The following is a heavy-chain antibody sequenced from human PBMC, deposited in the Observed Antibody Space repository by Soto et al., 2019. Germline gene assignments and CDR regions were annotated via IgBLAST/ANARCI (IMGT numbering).Heavy chain of an antibody. V-gene: IGHV3-33*01. CDR2: IWYDASNK. J-gene: IGHJ4*02. Sequence: VQLVESGGGVVQPGRSLRLSCAASGFTFSSCGMHWVRQAPGKGLEWVAVIWYDASNKYYADSVKGRFTISRDNSKNTLYLQMNSLRAEDTAVYYCARDCAGYSSGWYQRGGFDYWGQGTLVTVSS. CDR3: ARDCAGYSSGWYQRGGFDY. D-gene: IGHD6-19*01. CDR1: GFTFSSCG.